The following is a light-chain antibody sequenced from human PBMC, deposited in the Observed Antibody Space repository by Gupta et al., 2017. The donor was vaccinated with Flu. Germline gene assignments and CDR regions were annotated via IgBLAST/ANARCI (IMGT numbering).Light chain of an antibody. V-gene: IGKV3-20*01. CDR1: QSVASY. CDR2: GAS. CDR3: QHYGTSPT. J-gene: IGKJ2*01. Sequence: EIVLTQSPGTLSLSTGERATLSCRASQSVASYLVWYQQKTGQAPRLIIYGASSRDTGITDRFSGSGAGKDFSLTSSRLEDEGFAVYYWQHYGTSPTFGQGTKLEIK.